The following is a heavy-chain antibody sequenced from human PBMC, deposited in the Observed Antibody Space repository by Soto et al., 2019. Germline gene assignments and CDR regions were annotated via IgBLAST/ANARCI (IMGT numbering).Heavy chain of an antibody. CDR3: ARVKPGPDYKIDY. Sequence: PSEPLSLPCAVSAGSIGSYYWSWIRQPPGKGLEWIGYIYYSGSTNYNPSLKSRVTISVDTSKNQFSLKLSSVTAADTAVYYCARVKPGPDYKIDYWGQGTLVTVSS. V-gene: IGHV4-59*01. CDR2: IYYSGST. J-gene: IGHJ4*02. D-gene: IGHD4-4*01. CDR1: AGSIGSYY.